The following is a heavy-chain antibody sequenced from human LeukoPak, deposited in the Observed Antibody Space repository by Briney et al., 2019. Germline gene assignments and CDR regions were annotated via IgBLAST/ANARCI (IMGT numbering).Heavy chain of an antibody. J-gene: IGHJ4*02. V-gene: IGHV4-59*12. CDR2: IYYSGSA. CDR3: ARGYDSSGSLSYFDY. Sequence: SETLSLTCSVSGASITGYHWSWVRQAPGKGLEWIGHIYYSGSANYSPSLKSRVTISVDTSKNHFSLKLSSVTAADTAVYYCARGYDSSGSLSYFDYWGQGTLVTVSS. D-gene: IGHD3-22*01. CDR1: GASITGYH.